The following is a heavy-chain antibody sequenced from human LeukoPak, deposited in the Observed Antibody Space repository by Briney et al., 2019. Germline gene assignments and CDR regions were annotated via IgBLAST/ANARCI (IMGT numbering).Heavy chain of an antibody. Sequence: SETLSLTCAVYGGSFSGYYWSWIRQPPGKGLEWIGEINHSGSTNYNPSLKSRVTISVDTSKNQFSLKLSSVTAADKAVYYCARGRQRGEGVYYYYYGMDVWGQGTTVTVSS. J-gene: IGHJ6*02. D-gene: IGHD3-16*01. CDR3: ARGRQRGEGVYYYYYGMDV. V-gene: IGHV4-34*01. CDR1: GGSFSGYY. CDR2: INHSGST.